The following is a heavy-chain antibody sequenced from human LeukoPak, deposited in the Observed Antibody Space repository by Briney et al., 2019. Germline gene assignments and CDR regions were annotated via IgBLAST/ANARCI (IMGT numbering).Heavy chain of an antibody. CDR1: GGSISSSKYY. D-gene: IGHD4-11*01. V-gene: IGHV4-39*07. J-gene: IGHJ5*02. CDR3: ATSTKVVRPDSWDT. Sequence: SETLSLTCTVSGGSISSSKYYWGWIRQPPGKGLEWIGNIYHSGNTYYSPSLKSPVTISIDTSKNQFSLRLNSVTAADTSIYFCATSTKVVRPDSWDTWGQGTLVTVSS. CDR2: IYHSGNT.